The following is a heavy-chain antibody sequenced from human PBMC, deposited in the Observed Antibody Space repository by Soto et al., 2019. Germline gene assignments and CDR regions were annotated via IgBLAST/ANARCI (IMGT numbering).Heavy chain of an antibody. D-gene: IGHD6-19*01. CDR2: IWYDGSNK. Sequence: PGGSLRLSCAASGFTFSSYGMHWVRQAPGKGLEWVAVIWYDGSNKYYADSVKGRFTISRDNSKNTLYLQMNSLRAEDTAVYYCAREPSDSSGPIDYWGQGTLVTVSS. V-gene: IGHV3-33*01. J-gene: IGHJ4*02. CDR3: AREPSDSSGPIDY. CDR1: GFTFSSYG.